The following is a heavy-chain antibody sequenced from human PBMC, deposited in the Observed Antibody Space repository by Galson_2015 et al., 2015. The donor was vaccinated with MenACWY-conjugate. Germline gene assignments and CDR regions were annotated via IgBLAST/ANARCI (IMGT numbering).Heavy chain of an antibody. CDR1: GFTFSSYS. D-gene: IGHD3-22*01. CDR2: ISSSSSTI. J-gene: IGHJ4*02. CDR3: ARGRHCDSSGPPSDY. Sequence: SLRLSCAASGFTFSSYSMNWVRQAPGKGLEWVSYISSSSSTIYYADSVKGRFTISRDNAKNSLYLQMNSLRDEDTAVYYCARGRHCDSSGPPSDYWGQGTLVTVSS. V-gene: IGHV3-48*02.